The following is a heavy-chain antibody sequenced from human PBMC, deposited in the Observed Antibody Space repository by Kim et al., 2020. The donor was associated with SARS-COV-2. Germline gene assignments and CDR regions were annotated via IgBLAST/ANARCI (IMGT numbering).Heavy chain of an antibody. V-gene: IGHV4-34*01. CDR3: PRGSSGVVPSPILGTGPNYDYFIIDV. J-gene: IGHJ6*01. Sequence: SETLSLTCAVYGGSFSGYHWTWIRQPPGKGLEWIGEINPGGSINYNTSPKSRVIISMDTYKNQCSLKVTSVTAADTVFYFCPRGSSGVVPSPILGTGPNYDYFIIDVWGHGTTVTVSS. D-gene: IGHD2-2*02. CDR2: INPGGSI. CDR1: GGSFSGYH.